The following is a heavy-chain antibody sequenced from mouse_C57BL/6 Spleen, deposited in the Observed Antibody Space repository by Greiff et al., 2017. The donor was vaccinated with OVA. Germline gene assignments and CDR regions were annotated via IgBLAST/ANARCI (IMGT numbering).Heavy chain of an antibody. CDR1: GYSITSGYY. Sequence: ESGPGLVKPSQSLSLTCSVTGYSITSGYYWNWIRQFPGNKLEWMGYISYDGSNNYNPSLKNRISITRDTSKNQFFLKLNSVTTEDTATYYCAREGYYSNSWFAYWGQGTLVTVSA. D-gene: IGHD2-5*01. J-gene: IGHJ3*01. V-gene: IGHV3-6*01. CDR3: AREGYYSNSWFAY. CDR2: ISYDGSN.